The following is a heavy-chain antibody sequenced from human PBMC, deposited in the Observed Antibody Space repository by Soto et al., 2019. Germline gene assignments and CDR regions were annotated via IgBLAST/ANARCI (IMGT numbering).Heavy chain of an antibody. V-gene: IGHV1-69*06. J-gene: IGHJ6*01. D-gene: IGHD3-10*01. CDR2: IIPIFGTA. Sequence: GASVKVSCKASGGTFSSYAISSVRQAPGHRLAWMRGIIPIFGTANYAQKFQGRATLTADKSKSASYMAPSSLRHEEPSPYYCMRGVEEAGADYVDVWGRGTTVTVSS. CDR1: GGTFSSYA. CDR3: MRGVEEAGADYVDV.